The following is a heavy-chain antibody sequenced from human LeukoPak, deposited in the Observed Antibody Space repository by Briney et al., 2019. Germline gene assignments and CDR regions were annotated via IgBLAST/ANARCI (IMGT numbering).Heavy chain of an antibody. D-gene: IGHD6-19*01. J-gene: IGHJ3*02. V-gene: IGHV1-2*02. CDR2: INPNSGGT. CDR1: GYTFTGYY. CDR3: ARDLVGIAVGGGAFDI. Sequence: GASVKVSCKASGYTFTGYYIHWVRQAPGQGLEWMGWINPNSGGTNYAQKFQGRVTMTRDTSISTAYMDLSRLRSDDTAVYYCARDLVGIAVGGGAFDIWGQGTMVTVSS.